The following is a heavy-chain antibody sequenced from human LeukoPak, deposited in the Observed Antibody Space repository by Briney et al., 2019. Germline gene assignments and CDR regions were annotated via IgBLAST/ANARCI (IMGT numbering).Heavy chain of an antibody. Sequence: GSLRLSCATSGFSFSTYSMNWVRQAPGKGLEWVSYIYSSGTTIYYADSVKGRFTISRDNAKNSLYLQMNSLRDEDTAVYYCARDPHALDYWGQGTLVTVSS. J-gene: IGHJ4*02. CDR1: GFSFSTYS. V-gene: IGHV3-48*02. CDR3: ARDPHALDY. CDR2: IYSSGTTI.